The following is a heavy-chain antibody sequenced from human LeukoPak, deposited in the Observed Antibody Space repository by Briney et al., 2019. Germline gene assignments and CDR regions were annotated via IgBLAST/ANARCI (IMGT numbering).Heavy chain of an antibody. D-gene: IGHD3-10*01. V-gene: IGHV3-23*01. Sequence: GGSLRLSCAASGVTFSSYAMSWVRQAPGKGLEWVSAISGSGGSTYYADSVKGRFTISRDNSKNTLYLQMNRLRAEDTAVYYCAKDPRYASGKTTWFDPWGQGTLVTVSS. CDR2: ISGSGGST. J-gene: IGHJ5*02. CDR3: AKDPRYASGKTTWFDP. CDR1: GVTFSSYA.